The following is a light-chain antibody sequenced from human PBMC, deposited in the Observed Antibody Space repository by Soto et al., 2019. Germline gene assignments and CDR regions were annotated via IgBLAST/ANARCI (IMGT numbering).Light chain of an antibody. CDR3: QQRSNWPIT. CDR2: GVS. CDR1: QSVSSIY. Sequence: EIVLTQSPGTLSLSPGERATLSCRASQSVSSIYFAWYQQKRGQAPRLLIYGVSSRATGIPDRFSGSGSGTDFTLTINRLEPEDFAVYYCQQRSNWPITFGQGTRLEIK. V-gene: IGKV3D-20*02. J-gene: IGKJ5*01.